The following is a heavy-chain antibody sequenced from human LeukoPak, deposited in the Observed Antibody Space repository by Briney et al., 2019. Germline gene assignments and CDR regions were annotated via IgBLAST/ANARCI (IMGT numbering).Heavy chain of an antibody. CDR1: GFTVSSNY. CDR3: ARERSDYYGSGSYRRHLDY. J-gene: IGHJ4*02. CDR2: IYSGGST. D-gene: IGHD3-10*01. V-gene: IGHV3-66*01. Sequence: GGSLRLSCAASGFTVSSNYMSWVRQAPGKGLEWVSVIYSGGSTYYADSVKGRFTISRDNSKNTLYLQMNSLRAEDTAVYYCARERSDYYGSGSYRRHLDYWGQGTLDTVSS.